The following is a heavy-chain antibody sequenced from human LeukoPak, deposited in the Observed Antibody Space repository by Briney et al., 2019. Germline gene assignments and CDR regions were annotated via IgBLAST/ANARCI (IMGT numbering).Heavy chain of an antibody. CDR2: IYHSGST. CDR1: GGSISSGGYY. V-gene: IGHV4-30-2*01. D-gene: IGHD1-26*01. J-gene: IGHJ4*02. CDR3: ARVATGSGSYFVDY. Sequence: SETLSLTCAVSGGSISSGGYYWSWIRQPPGKGLEWIGYIYHSGSTYYNPSLKSRVTISVDTSKNQFSLKLNSVTAADTAVYYCARVATGSGSYFVDYWGQGTLVTVSS.